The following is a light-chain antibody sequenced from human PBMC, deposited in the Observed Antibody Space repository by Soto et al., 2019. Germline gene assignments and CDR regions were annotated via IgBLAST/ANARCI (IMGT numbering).Light chain of an antibody. CDR3: QQGYTAPPT. CDR2: DAS. J-gene: IGKJ1*01. V-gene: IGKV1-39*01. Sequence: DIQLTQSPSSLSTSVGDRVTIACRASQSISTSLNWYQQKPGKAPKLLISDASSLQIGVPSRFRGSGAGTDFTLTIASLQPEDFAAYYCQQGYTAPPTFGQGTRVEIK. CDR1: QSISTS.